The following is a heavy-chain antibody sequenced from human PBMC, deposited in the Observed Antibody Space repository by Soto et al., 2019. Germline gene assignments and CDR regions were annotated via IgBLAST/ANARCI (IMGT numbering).Heavy chain of an antibody. CDR1: GGSISSYY. Sequence: SETLSLTCTVSGGSISSYYWSWIRQPPGKGLEWIGYIYYSGSTNYNPSLKSRVTISVDTSKNQFSLKLSSVTAADTAVYYCARYGPIPAGYHYYGMDVWGQGTTVTVSS. V-gene: IGHV4-59*01. D-gene: IGHD4-17*01. CDR3: ARYGPIPAGYHYYGMDV. J-gene: IGHJ6*02. CDR2: IYYSGST.